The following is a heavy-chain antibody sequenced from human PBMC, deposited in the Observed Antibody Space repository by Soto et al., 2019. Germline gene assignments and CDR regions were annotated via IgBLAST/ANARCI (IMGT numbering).Heavy chain of an antibody. CDR2: IYSGGST. CDR1: GFSVTANY. J-gene: IGHJ4*02. D-gene: IGHD5-12*01. CDR3: HGYGY. V-gene: IGHV3-53*01. Sequence: EVQVVESGGGLIQPGGSLRLSCEVSGFSVTANYMSWVRQAPGKGLEWVSVIYSGGSTYYIDYVKVRFIISRDISKNTLYLQMKSLRAEDPAMYYCHGYGYWGQGTIVTVSS.